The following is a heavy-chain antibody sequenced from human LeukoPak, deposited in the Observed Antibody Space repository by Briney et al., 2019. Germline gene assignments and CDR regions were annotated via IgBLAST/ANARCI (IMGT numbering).Heavy chain of an antibody. Sequence: PSETLSLTCTVSGGPIYSYYWSWIRQTAGKGLEWIGRLYPGVSTNYNPSLKSRVTMSVDTSKNQFALKLSAVTAADTAVYYCARLKFYDSTGYSPGQHMDVWGKGTTVTVSS. D-gene: IGHD3-22*01. CDR1: GGPIYSYY. V-gene: IGHV4-4*07. CDR3: ARLKFYDSTGYSPGQHMDV. J-gene: IGHJ6*03. CDR2: LYPGVST.